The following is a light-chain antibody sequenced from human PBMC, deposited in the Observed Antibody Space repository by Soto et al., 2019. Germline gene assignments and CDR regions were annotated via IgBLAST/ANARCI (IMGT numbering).Light chain of an antibody. CDR3: QQYGSLSWT. J-gene: IGKJ1*01. CDR2: GAS. Sequence: EIVLTQYTGTLSLSPGERATLSCRASHSVGSDYLAWYQQKPGQAPRILIFGASGRATGIPDRFSGSGSGTDFTLTISRLEPEDFAVYYCQQYGSLSWTFGQGTKVDI. CDR1: HSVGSDY. V-gene: IGKV3-20*01.